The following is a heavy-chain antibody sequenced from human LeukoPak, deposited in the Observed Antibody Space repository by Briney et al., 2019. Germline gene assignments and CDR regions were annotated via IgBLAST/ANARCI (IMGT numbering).Heavy chain of an antibody. D-gene: IGHD3-22*01. J-gene: IGHJ4*02. CDR1: GFTFSSYW. CDR3: TRTYYYDSRDHFDY. CDR2: IKTDGSNT. V-gene: IGHV3-74*01. Sequence: GGSLRLSCAASGFTFSSYWMHWVRQVPGKGLVWVSRIKTDGSNTVYADNVKGRFTISRDNAKNTLYLQMNSLRVEDTAVYYCTRTYYYDSRDHFDYWGQGALVTVSS.